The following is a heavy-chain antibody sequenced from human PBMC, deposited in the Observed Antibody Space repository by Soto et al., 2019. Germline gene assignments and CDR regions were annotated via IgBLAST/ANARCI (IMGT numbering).Heavy chain of an antibody. CDR1: GDSLSSGDRY. V-gene: IGHV4-30-4*01. D-gene: IGHD4-17*01. Sequence: SETLSLTCTVAGDSLSSGDRYWSWIRQPPGKGLEWLGNIYHTGSAYYNSSLKSRLTISVDTSTNQFSLRFSSMIAADTAVYYCTKKDYGRGIDVWGQGTTVTVSS. J-gene: IGHJ6*02. CDR3: TKKDYGRGIDV. CDR2: IYHTGSA.